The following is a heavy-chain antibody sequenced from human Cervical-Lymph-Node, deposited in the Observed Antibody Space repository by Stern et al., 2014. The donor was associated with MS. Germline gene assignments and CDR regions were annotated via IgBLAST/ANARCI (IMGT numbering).Heavy chain of an antibody. CDR3: AKLSGSPFDY. J-gene: IGHJ4*02. V-gene: IGHV3-30*18. Sequence: VQLVESGGGVVQPGRSLRLSCEASGFRFSSYGIHWVRQAPGKGLEWVAVISYDGSNTHYGVSVKGRFTISRDNSKNTLYLQMNSLRGEDTAVYYCAKLSGSPFDYWGQGTLVTVSS. D-gene: IGHD1-26*01. CDR1: GFRFSSYG. CDR2: ISYDGSNT.